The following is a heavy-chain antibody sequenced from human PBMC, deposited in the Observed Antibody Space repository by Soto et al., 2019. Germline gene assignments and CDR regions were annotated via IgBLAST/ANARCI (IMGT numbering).Heavy chain of an antibody. J-gene: IGHJ5*02. CDR2: IHYSGRT. D-gene: IGHD2-15*01. CDR3: VRRYGNGVTCPHQDWFDP. V-gene: IGHV4-28*01. CDR1: GYSISSYNW. Sequence: QVQLQESGPGLVKPSDTLSLTCDVSGYSISSYNWWTWIRQSPGKGLEWIGYIHYSGRTMYNPSLKSRVSMSVDTSKDQFSRKLSSVTAVDTAVYYCVRRYGNGVTCPHQDWFDPWGQGTLVTVSS.